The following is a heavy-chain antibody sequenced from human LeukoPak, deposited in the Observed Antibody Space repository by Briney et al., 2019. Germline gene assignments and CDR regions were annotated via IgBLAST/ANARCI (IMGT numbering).Heavy chain of an antibody. Sequence: GSLRLSCAASGFTFSSYWMHWVRQAPVKGLVWVSRINSDGSSTSYADSVKGRFTISRDNAKNTLYLQMNSLRAEDTAVYYCARVPHLAARPGYFDYWGQGTLVTVSS. CDR2: INSDGSST. CDR3: ARVPHLAARPGYFDY. V-gene: IGHV3-74*01. J-gene: IGHJ4*02. D-gene: IGHD6-6*01. CDR1: GFTFSSYW.